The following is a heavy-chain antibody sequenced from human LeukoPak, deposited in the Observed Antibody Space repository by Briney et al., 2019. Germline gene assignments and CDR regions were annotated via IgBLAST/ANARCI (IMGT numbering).Heavy chain of an antibody. CDR1: GFTFSTYS. V-gene: IGHV3-21*01. J-gene: IGHJ4*02. CDR3: ARSGYTYGSDY. CDR2: ISSRRNYI. D-gene: IGHD5-18*01. Sequence: GGSLRLSCAASGFTFSTYSMNWVRQAPGKGLEWVSSISSRRNYIYYADSVKGRFTISRDNAENSLYLQMNSLRAEDTAVYYCARSGYTYGSDYWGQGALVTVSS.